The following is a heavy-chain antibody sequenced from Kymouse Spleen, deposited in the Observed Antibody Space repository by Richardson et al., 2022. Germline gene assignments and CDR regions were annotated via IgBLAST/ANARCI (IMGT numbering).Heavy chain of an antibody. Sequence: EVQLVESGGGLVQPGGSLRLSCAASGFTFSSYSMNWVRQAPGKGLEWVSYISSSSSTIYYADSVKGRFTISRDNAKNSLYLQMNSLRDEDTAVYYCAREKRTPRFLEWLSYYGMDVWGQGTTVTVSS. V-gene: IGHV3-48*02. J-gene: IGHJ6*02. D-gene: IGHD3-3*01. CDR3: AREKRTPRFLEWLSYYGMDV. CDR2: ISSSSSTI. CDR1: GFTFSSYS.